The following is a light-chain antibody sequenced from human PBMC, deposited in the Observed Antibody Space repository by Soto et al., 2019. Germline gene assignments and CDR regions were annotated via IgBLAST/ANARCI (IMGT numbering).Light chain of an antibody. CDR2: GVT. Sequence: SGRTQPASVSGTPGQSFTISGTGTSSDIVAYNYVSWYQQYPGKAPKLMIYGVTNRPSGVSNRFSGSKTGNTASLTISGLQAEDEADYYCFSHRSGDSHVFGTGTKVTVL. V-gene: IGLV2-14*01. J-gene: IGLJ1*01. CDR1: SSDIVAYNY. CDR3: FSHRSGDSHV.